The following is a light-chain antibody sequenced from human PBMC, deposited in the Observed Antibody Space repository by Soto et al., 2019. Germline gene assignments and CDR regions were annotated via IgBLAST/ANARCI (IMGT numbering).Light chain of an antibody. CDR3: SSYTSSSTLVV. J-gene: IGLJ2*01. CDR2: DVS. Sequence: QSALTQPASVSGSPGQSITISCTGTSSDVGGYNYVSWYQQHPGNAPKLMIYDVSNRPSGVSNRFSGSKSGNTASLTISGLKDEAEADYYCSSYTSSSTLVVFGGGTKLTVL. V-gene: IGLV2-14*01. CDR1: SSDVGGYNY.